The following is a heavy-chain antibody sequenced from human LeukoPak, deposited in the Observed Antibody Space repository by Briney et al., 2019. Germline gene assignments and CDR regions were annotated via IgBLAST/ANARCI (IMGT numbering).Heavy chain of an antibody. Sequence: GESLKISCKGSGYSFTRYWISWVRQMPGKGLEWMGRIDPSDSYTNYSPSFQGHVTISADKSISTAYLQWSSLKASDTAMYYCARRYYYDSSGYYLAHDAFDIWGQGTMVTVSS. CDR1: GYSFTRYW. D-gene: IGHD3-22*01. J-gene: IGHJ3*02. V-gene: IGHV5-10-1*01. CDR3: ARRYYYDSSGYYLAHDAFDI. CDR2: IDPSDSYT.